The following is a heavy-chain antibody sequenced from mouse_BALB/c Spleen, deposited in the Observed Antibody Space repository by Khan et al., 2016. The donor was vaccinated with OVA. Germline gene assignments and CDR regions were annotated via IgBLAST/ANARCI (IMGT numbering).Heavy chain of an antibody. V-gene: IGHV1-61*01. J-gene: IGHJ1*01. CDR1: GYTFTSYW. Sequence: QVQLQQPGAELVRPGASVKLSCKASGYTFTSYWMNWVKQRPGQGLEWIGTIDPSDSETHYNQMFKDTATLTVDKSSSTASMQLRSLTSEDSAVYYCARGDGNSLDWYFDVWGAGTTVTVSS. CDR2: IDPSDSET. D-gene: IGHD2-1*01. CDR3: ARGDGNSLDWYFDV.